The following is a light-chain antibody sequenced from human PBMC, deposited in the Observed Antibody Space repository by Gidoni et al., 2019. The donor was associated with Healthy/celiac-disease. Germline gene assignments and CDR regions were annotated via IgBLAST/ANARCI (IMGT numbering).Light chain of an antibody. J-gene: IGKJ1*01. Sequence: QSVLYSSNNKNYLAWYQQKPGQPPKLLIYWASTRESGVPDRFSGSGSGTDFTLTISSLQAEDVAVYYCQQYYSTPWTFXQXTKVEIK. CDR2: WAS. CDR3: QQYYSTPWT. V-gene: IGKV4-1*01. CDR1: QSVLYSSNNKNY.